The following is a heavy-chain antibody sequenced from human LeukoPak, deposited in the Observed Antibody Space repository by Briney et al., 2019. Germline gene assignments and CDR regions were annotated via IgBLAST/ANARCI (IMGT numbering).Heavy chain of an antibody. CDR3: AKMTDRLTRYYYFYMDV. CDR1: DGSLSAYY. V-gene: IGHV4-34*01. Sequence: SETLSLTCAVYDGSLSAYYWGWIRQPPGKGLEWIGEINHSGTTNYNPSLKSRVVISVDTLKKQFSLKLSSVTAADTAVYYCAKMTDRLTRYYYFYMDVWGNGTTVTVSS. CDR2: INHSGTT. J-gene: IGHJ6*03. D-gene: IGHD2-21*02.